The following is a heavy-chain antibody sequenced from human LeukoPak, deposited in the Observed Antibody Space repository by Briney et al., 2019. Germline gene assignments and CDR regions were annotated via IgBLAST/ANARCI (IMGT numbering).Heavy chain of an antibody. Sequence: NSSETLSLTCTVSGGSISSSSYYWGWIRQPPGKGLEWIGTIYYSGGTYYNPSLKGRVTIFIDTSKNQFSLKLSSVTAADTAVYYCARVPPASYYYDSSGYRALGYYYYMDVWGKGTTVTVSS. CDR2: IYYSGGT. CDR3: ARVPPASYYYDSSGYRALGYYYYMDV. CDR1: GGSISSSSYY. J-gene: IGHJ6*03. V-gene: IGHV4-39*07. D-gene: IGHD3-22*01.